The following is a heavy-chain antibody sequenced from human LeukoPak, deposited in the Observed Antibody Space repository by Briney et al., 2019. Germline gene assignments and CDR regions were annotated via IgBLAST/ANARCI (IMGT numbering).Heavy chain of an antibody. D-gene: IGHD3-10*01. CDR1: GGSFSGYY. J-gene: IGHJ4*02. V-gene: IGHV4-34*01. CDR2: INHSGST. Sequence: SETLSLTCAVYGGSFSGYYWSWIRQPPGKGLEWIGEINHSGSTNYNPSLKSRVTISVDTSKNQFSLKLSSVTAADTAVCYCARRPRSWYPFDYWGQGTLVSVPS. CDR3: ARRPRSWYPFDY.